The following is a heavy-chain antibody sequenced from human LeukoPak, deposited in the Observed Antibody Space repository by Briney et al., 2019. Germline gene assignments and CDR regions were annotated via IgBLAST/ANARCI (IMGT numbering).Heavy chain of an antibody. V-gene: IGHV4-38-2*02. CDR2: IYHSGST. D-gene: IGHD1-14*01. J-gene: IGHJ5*02. CDR1: GYSISSGYY. Sequence: PSETLSLTCTVSGYSISSGYYWGWIRPPPGKGLEWIGSIYHSGSTYYNPSLKSRVTISVDTSKNQFSLTLSSVTAADTAVYYCARVRTGGIDWFDPWGQGTLVTVSS. CDR3: ARVRTGGIDWFDP.